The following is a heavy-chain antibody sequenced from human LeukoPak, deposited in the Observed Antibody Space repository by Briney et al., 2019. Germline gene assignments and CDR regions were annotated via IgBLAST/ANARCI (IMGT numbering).Heavy chain of an antibody. J-gene: IGHJ4*02. CDR3: TTQTMTYYDILTGYYKGLYFDY. CDR2: IRSKANSYAT. Sequence: GGSLRLSCAASGFTFSGSAMHWVRQASGKGLEWVGRIRSKANSYATAYAASVKGRFTISRDDSKNTAYLQMNSLKTEDTAVYYCTTQTMTYYDILTGYYKGLYFDYWGQGTLVTVSS. V-gene: IGHV3-73*01. D-gene: IGHD3-9*01. CDR1: GFTFSGSA.